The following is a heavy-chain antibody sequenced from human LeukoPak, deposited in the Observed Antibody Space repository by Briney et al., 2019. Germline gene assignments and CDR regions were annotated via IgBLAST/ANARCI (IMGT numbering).Heavy chain of an antibody. D-gene: IGHD6-6*01. J-gene: IGHJ4*02. V-gene: IGHV3-7*01. CDR2: IKQDGSEK. CDR1: GFTFSTSW. CDR3: AWYSRSSETY. Sequence: PGGSLRLSCAASGFTFSTSWMSWVRLAPGRGLEWVANIKQDGSEKNYVDSVKGRFTISRDNAKDLLYLQMNSLRAEDTAMYYCAWYSRSSETYWGQGTLVTVSS.